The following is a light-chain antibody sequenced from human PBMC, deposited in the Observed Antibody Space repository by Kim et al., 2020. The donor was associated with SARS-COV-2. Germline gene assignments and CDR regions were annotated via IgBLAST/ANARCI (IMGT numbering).Light chain of an antibody. CDR3: QQHYNSMST. CDR1: QDISNA. V-gene: IGKV1-NL1*01. Sequence: DIQMTQSPSSLSASVGDRITITCRASQDISNALAWYQHKPGKAPELLLYATSRVQVGVPPRFSGSGSGTEYTLTINGLQPEDFASYYCQQHYNSMSTFGQGTKLEI. CDR2: ATS. J-gene: IGKJ2*01.